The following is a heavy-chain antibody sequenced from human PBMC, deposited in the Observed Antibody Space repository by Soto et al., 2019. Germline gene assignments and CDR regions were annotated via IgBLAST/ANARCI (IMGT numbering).Heavy chain of an antibody. V-gene: IGHV4-34*01. J-gene: IGHJ4*02. D-gene: IGHD1-26*01. Sequence: QVQLQQWGAGLLKPSETLSLTCAVYGGSFSGYYWSWIRQPPGKGLEWIGEINHSGSTNYNPSLKSRVTISVDTSKNQFSLKLSSVTAADTAVYYCARVGGYYGFDYWGQGTLVTVSS. CDR3: ARVGGYYGFDY. CDR1: GGSFSGYY. CDR2: INHSGST.